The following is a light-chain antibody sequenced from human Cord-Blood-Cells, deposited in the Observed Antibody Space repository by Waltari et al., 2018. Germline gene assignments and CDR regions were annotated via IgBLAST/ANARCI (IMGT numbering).Light chain of an antibody. CDR2: ASS. CDR1: QSISSY. Sequence: DIQMTQSPSSLSASVAGRVTTSCRARQSISSYLNWYQHKPGKAPKLLIYASSSLQSGVPARFSSSGSGTDYTVDISSLQPEDCATYYCQQSYSTPPEYTFDQGTTLEIK. J-gene: IGKJ2*01. CDR3: QQSYSTPPEYT. V-gene: IGKV1-39*01.